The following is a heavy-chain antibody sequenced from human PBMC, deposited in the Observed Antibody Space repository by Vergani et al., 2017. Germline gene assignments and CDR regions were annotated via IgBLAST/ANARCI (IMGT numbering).Heavy chain of an antibody. CDR3: ARSGEPSKQRLPWDYYYMDV. V-gene: IGHV3-30-3*01. D-gene: IGHD4-23*01. CDR1: GFTFSSYA. Sequence: VQLVESGGGVVQPGRSLRLSCAASGFTFSSYAMHWVRQAPGKGLEWVAVISYDGSNKYYADSVKGRFTISRDNSKNTLYLQMNSLRAEDTAVYYCARSGEPSKQRLPWDYYYMDVWGKGTTVTVSS. CDR2: ISYDGSNK. J-gene: IGHJ6*03.